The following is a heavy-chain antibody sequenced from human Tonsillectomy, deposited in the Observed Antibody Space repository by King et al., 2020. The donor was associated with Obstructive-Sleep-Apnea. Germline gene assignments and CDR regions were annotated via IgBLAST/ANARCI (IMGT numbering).Heavy chain of an antibody. J-gene: IGHJ4*02. CDR3: AKDYGDYSWPFDY. D-gene: IGHD4-17*01. V-gene: IGHV3-23*04. CDR1: GFTFSSYA. CDR2: ISASGGST. Sequence: VQLVESGGGLVQPGGSLRLSCAASGFTFSSYAMSWVRQAPGKGLEWVSAISASGGSTYYADSVKGRFTISRDNSKNTLYLRMNSLRAEDTAVYYCAKDYGDYSWPFDYWGQGTLVTVSS.